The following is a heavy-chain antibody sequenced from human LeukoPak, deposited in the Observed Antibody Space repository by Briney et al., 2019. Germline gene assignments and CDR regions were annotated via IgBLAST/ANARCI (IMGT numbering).Heavy chain of an antibody. D-gene: IGHD6-19*01. J-gene: IGHJ4*02. CDR3: ARSPTYSSGWYFDY. Sequence: PGGSLGLSCAASGFTFSSYAMHWVRQAPGKGLEWVAVISYDGSNKYYADSVKGRFTISRDNSKNTLYLQTNSLRAEDTAVYYCARSPTYSSGWYFDYWGQGTLVTVSS. CDR1: GFTFSSYA. CDR2: ISYDGSNK. V-gene: IGHV3-30*04.